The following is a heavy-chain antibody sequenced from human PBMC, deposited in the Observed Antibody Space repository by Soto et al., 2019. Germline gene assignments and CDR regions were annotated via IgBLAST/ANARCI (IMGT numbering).Heavy chain of an antibody. CDR1: GYTFTSYG. V-gene: IGHV1-18*01. CDR3: AIEPNYFDY. CDR2: ISAYNGNT. J-gene: IGHJ4*02. Sequence: QVQLVQSGAEVKKPGASVKVSCKASGYTFTSYGIRWVRQAPGQGLEWMGWISAYNGNTKYAQKLQGRVTMTTDTSTSTADMELRSLRSDDTAVYYFAIEPNYFDYGGQGTLVTVSS.